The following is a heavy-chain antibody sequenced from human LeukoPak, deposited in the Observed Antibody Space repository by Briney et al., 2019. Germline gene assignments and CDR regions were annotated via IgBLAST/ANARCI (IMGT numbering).Heavy chain of an antibody. CDR1: GGSISSGGYY. CDR2: INHSGST. V-gene: IGHV4-30-2*01. D-gene: IGHD2-2*01. J-gene: IGHJ4*02. Sequence: PSQTLSLTCTVSGGSISSGGYYWSWIRQPPGKGLEWIGEINHSGSTNYNPSLKSRVTISVDTSKNQFSLKLSSVTAADTAVYYCARRRLGYCSSTSCPSGYFDYWGQGTLVTVSS. CDR3: ARRRLGYCSSTSCPSGYFDY.